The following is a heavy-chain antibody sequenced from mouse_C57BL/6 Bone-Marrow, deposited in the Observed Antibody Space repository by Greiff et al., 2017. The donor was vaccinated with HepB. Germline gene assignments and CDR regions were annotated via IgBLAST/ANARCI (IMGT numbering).Heavy chain of an antibody. V-gene: IGHV1-82*01. CDR3: ARGYYGSSPPYAMDY. CDR2: IYPGDGDT. CDR1: GYAFSSSW. J-gene: IGHJ4*01. Sequence: LQESGPELVKPGASVKISCKASGYAFSSSWMNWVKQRPGKGLEWIGRIYPGDGDTNYNEKFKSKATLTVDKSSSTAYMQLSSLTSEDSAVYYCARGYYGSSPPYAMDYWGQGTSVTVSS. D-gene: IGHD1-1*01.